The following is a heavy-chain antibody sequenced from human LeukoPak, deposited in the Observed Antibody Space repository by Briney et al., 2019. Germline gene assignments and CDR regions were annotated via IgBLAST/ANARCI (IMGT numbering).Heavy chain of an antibody. CDR1: GGSISSGGYS. J-gene: IGHJ5*02. D-gene: IGHD2-15*01. CDR3: ARHTSSYCSGGSCGGWFDP. CDR2: IYHSGST. V-gene: IGHV4-30-2*01. Sequence: SETLSLTCAVSGGSISSGGYSWSWIRQPPEKGLEWIGYIYHSGSTYYNPSLKSRVTISVDRSKNQFSLKLSSVTAADTAVYYCARHTSSYCSGGSCGGWFDPWGQGTLVTVSS.